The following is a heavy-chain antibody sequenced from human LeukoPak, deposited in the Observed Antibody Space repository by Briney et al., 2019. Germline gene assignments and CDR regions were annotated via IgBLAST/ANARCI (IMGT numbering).Heavy chain of an antibody. V-gene: IGHV4-34*01. Sequence: SETLSLTCAVYGGSVSGYYWSWIRQPPGKGLEWIGEINHSGSTNYNPSLKSRVTISVDTSKNQFSLKLSSVTAADTAVYYCARGARYCSSTSCSLTYFDYWGQGTLVTVSS. CDR2: INHSGST. J-gene: IGHJ4*02. D-gene: IGHD2-2*01. CDR1: GGSVSGYY. CDR3: ARGARYCSSTSCSLTYFDY.